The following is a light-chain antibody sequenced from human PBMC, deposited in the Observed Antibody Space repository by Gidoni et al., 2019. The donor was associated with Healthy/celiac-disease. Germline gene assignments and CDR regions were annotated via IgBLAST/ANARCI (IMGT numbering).Light chain of an antibody. CDR1: QDISNY. Sequence: IQMTQSPSPLSASVGDRVTITCQASQDISNYLNWYQQKPGKAPKLLIYDASNLETGVPSRFSGSGSGTDFTFTISSLQPEDIATYYCQQYDNLIFTFGPGTKVDIK. CDR2: DAS. CDR3: QQYDNLIFT. J-gene: IGKJ3*01. V-gene: IGKV1-33*01.